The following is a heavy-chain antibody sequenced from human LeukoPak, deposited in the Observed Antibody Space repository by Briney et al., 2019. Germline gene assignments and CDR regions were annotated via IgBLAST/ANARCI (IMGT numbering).Heavy chain of an antibody. V-gene: IGHV3-48*03. J-gene: IGHJ4*02. Sequence: HPGGSLRLSCAASGFTFSSYEMNCVRQAPGKGLEWVSYISSSDCTIYYADSVKGRFTISRDNAKNSLYLQMNSLRAEDTAVYYCARVAINDYGDYFDYWGQGTLVTVSS. CDR1: GFTFSSYE. CDR2: ISSSDCTI. CDR3: ARVAINDYGDYFDY. D-gene: IGHD4-17*01.